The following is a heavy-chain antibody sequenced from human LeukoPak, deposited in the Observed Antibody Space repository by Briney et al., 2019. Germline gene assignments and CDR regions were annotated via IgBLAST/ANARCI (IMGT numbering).Heavy chain of an antibody. D-gene: IGHD6-19*01. CDR1: GFTVSNDY. CDR3: TKNRLADTTEFAY. V-gene: IGHV3-53*05. J-gene: IGHJ4*02. CDR2: LYPGGKT. Sequence: PGGSLRLSCAASGFTVSNDYVSWVSLAPGKGLEFVSALYPGGKTYYADSVKGRFTISSDTSKNTVDVQMTSLRTEDTAIYYCTKNRLADTTEFAYWGQGTRVTVSS.